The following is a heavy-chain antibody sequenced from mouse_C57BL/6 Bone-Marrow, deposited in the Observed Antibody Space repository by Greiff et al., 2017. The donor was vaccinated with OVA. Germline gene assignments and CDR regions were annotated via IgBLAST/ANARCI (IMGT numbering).Heavy chain of an antibody. D-gene: IGHD2-1*01. V-gene: IGHV1-42*01. J-gene: IGHJ2*01. CDR1: GYSFTGYY. Sequence: DVKLVESGPELVKPGASVKISCKASGYSFTGYYMNWVKQSPEKSLEWIGEINPSTGGTTYNQKFKAKATLTVDKSSSTAYMQLKSLTSEDSAVYYCARLGYGKSYWGQGTTLTVSS. CDR3: ARLGYGKSY. CDR2: INPSTGGT.